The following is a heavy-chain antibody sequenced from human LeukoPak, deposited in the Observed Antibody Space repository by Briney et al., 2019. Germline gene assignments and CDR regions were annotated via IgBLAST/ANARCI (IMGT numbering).Heavy chain of an antibody. CDR3: TTPLRGYSGYDSNY. V-gene: IGHV3-15*01. CDR2: IKSKTDGGTT. J-gene: IGHJ4*02. CDR1: GFTFSNAW. Sequence: GGSLRLSCAASGFTFSNAWMSWVRQAPGKGLEWVGRIKSKTDGGTTDYAAPVKGRFTISRDDSKNTLYLQMNSLKTEDTAVYYCTTPLRGYSGYDSNYWGQGTLVTVSS. D-gene: IGHD5-12*01.